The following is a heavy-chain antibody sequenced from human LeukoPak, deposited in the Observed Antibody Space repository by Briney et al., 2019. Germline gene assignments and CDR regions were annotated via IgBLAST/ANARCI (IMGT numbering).Heavy chain of an antibody. CDR1: GFTFEDYG. V-gene: IGHV3-43*02. CDR2: ITGNGVST. D-gene: IGHD6-13*01. J-gene: IGHJ5*02. CDR3: AKCVYSNIYYWFDP. Sequence: GGSLRLSCAASGFTFEDYGMHWVRQAPGKGLELVSLITGNGVSTYYADSVKGRFTISRDNSKNSLYLQMNSLRTEDTALYYCAKCVYSNIYYWFDPWGQGTLVSVSS.